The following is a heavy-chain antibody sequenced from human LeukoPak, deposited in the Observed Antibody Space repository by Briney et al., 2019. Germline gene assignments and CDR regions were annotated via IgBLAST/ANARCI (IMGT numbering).Heavy chain of an antibody. CDR2: ISGSGGST. CDR1: GFTFSSYA. CDR3: ARDLGYCSGGNCYTVLDY. J-gene: IGHJ4*02. V-gene: IGHV3-23*01. D-gene: IGHD2-15*01. Sequence: GGSLRLSCAASGFTFSSYAMSWVRQAPGKGLEWVSAISGSGGSTYYADSVKGRFTISRDNSKNTLYLQMNSLRAEDTAVYYCARDLGYCSGGNCYTVLDYWGQGTLVTVSS.